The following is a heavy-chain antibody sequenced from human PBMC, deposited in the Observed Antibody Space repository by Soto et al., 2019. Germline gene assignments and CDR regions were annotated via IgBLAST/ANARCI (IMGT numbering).Heavy chain of an antibody. CDR3: AGGFGRFNW. CDR1: GFTFNDFE. Sequence: EVQLLESGGGLVQPGGSLRLSCGVSGFTFNDFEMNWVRQAPGKGLEWLAYIDGSGTTKKYADSVRGRFTISRDNPNNSLFLQMSGLSAADTAIYYCAGGFGRFNWWGQGTLVSVSS. V-gene: IGHV3-48*03. J-gene: IGHJ4*02. D-gene: IGHD1-20*01. CDR2: IDGSGTTK.